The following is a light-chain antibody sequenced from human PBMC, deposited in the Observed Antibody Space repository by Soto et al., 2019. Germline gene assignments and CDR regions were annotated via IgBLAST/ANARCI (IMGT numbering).Light chain of an antibody. J-gene: IGKJ1*01. CDR3: QQHTT. CDR1: QGISSW. V-gene: IGKV1-5*03. Sequence: DIQMTQSPSTLSASVGDRVTITCRGSQGISSWLAWYQLKPGKAPRLLIYKASSLASGVPSRFSGGGSGTEVTLTISSLQPEDVATYHCQQHTTFGQGTKVEI. CDR2: KAS.